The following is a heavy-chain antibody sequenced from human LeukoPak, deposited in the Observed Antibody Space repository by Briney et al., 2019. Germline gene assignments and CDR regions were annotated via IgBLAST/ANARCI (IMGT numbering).Heavy chain of an antibody. J-gene: IGHJ4*02. V-gene: IGHV7-4-1*02. CDR3: ARVSDYGDYEFDY. CDR1: GYTFTGYA. D-gene: IGHD4-17*01. Sequence: GSVKVSCKASGYTFTGYAMNWVRQAPGQGLERMGWINTNTGNPTYAQGFTGRFVFSLDTSVSTAYLQISSLKAEDTAVYYCARVSDYGDYEFDYWGQGTLVTVSS. CDR2: INTNTGNP.